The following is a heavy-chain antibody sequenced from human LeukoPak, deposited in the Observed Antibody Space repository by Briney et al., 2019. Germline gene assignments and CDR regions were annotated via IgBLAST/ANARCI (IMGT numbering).Heavy chain of an antibody. CDR1: GFSFSSYE. D-gene: IGHD3-16*01. Sequence: GGSLRLSCAASGFSFSSYEMNWVRQAPGKGLEWVSYISDSGSSRYYADSVKGRFTISRDNAKNSLFLQMNSLRAEDSAVYYCAVGGGYWGRGTLVTVSS. CDR2: ISDSGSSR. CDR3: AVGGGY. J-gene: IGHJ4*02. V-gene: IGHV3-48*03.